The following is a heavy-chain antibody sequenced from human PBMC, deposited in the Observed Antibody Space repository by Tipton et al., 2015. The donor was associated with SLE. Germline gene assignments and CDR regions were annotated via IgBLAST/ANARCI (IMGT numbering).Heavy chain of an antibody. D-gene: IGHD1-26*01. CDR1: GGSISSYY. CDR3: ARLSSIVGATPPYYFDY. J-gene: IGHJ4*02. V-gene: IGHV4-39*01. CDR2: IYYSGST. Sequence: TLSLTCTVSGGSISSYYWSWIRQPPGKGLEWIGSIYYSGSTYYNPSLKSRVTMSVDTSKNQFSLKLSSVTAADTAVYYCARLSSIVGATPPYYFDYWGQGTLVTVSS.